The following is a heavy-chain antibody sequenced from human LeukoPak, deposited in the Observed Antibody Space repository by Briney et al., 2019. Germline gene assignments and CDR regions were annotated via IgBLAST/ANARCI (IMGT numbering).Heavy chain of an antibody. CDR3: ARGEYYHESSGYPNY. CDR2: IWYDGRTQ. D-gene: IGHD3-22*01. V-gene: IGHV3-33*01. J-gene: IGHJ4*02. CDR1: GFTISTYG. Sequence: GGSLRLSCAASGFTISTYGMHWVRQAPGKGLEWVAVIWYDGRTQFYAESVKGRFAVSRDNSKNTLYLQMNSQRAEDTAVYHCARGEYYHESSGYPNYWGQGTLVTVSS.